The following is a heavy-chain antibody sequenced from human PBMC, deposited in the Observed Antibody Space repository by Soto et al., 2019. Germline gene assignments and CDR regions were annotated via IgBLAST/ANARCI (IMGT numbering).Heavy chain of an antibody. J-gene: IGHJ4*02. CDR3: GFTRYRRGWSNPRGDY. Sequence: QVQLVQSGAEVKKPGASVKVSCKASGYTFTSYGISWVRQAPGQGLEWMGWISAYNGNTNYAQKLQGRVTMTTDTSSSTAYMELRILRYDDTAVYYCGFTRYRRGWSNPRGDYWGQGNLVTLSS. V-gene: IGHV1-18*01. CDR2: ISAYNGNT. D-gene: IGHD6-13*01. CDR1: GYTFTSYG.